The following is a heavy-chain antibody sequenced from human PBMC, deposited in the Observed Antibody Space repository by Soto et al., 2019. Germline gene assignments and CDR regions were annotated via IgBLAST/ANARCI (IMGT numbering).Heavy chain of an antibody. V-gene: IGHV3-53*01. J-gene: IGHJ6*02. CDR2: IYSSGST. Sequence: EVQLVESGGGLIQPGGSLRLSCAASGFTVSSNYMSWVRQAPGKGLEWVSVIYSSGSTYYAASVKGRFTISRDNSKNTLYLQMNSLRAEDTAVYYCARDAPLSWFGDGDYYYGMDVWGQGTTVTVSS. CDR1: GFTVSSNY. CDR3: ARDAPLSWFGDGDYYYGMDV. D-gene: IGHD3-10*01.